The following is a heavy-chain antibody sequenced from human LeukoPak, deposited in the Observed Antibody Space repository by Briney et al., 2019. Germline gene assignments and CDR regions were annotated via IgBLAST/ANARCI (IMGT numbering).Heavy chain of an antibody. Sequence: GGSLRLSCAASGFTFSSYTMNWVRQAPGKGLEWVSYITSSSSTIYYADSVKGRFTISRDNAQNSLYLQMNSLRGDDTAMYYCARDGPPATVTGLKDSNFAYWGQGTLVTVSS. D-gene: IGHD4-17*01. CDR2: ITSSSSTI. CDR1: GFTFSSYT. CDR3: ARDGPPATVTGLKDSNFAY. J-gene: IGHJ4*02. V-gene: IGHV3-48*01.